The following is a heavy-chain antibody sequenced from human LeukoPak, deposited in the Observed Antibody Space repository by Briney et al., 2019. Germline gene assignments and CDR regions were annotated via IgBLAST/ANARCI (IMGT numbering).Heavy chain of an antibody. D-gene: IGHD3-10*01. Sequence: GGSLRLSCAASGFTFSSYGMSWVRQAPGKGLEWVSAISGSSNTYYADSVKGRFTISRDNSKNTLYLQINSLRAEDTAIYYCAKEEWFGELLTSDYWGREPWSPSPQ. V-gene: IGHV3-23*01. J-gene: IGHJ4*02. CDR3: AKEEWFGELLTSDY. CDR2: ISGSSNT. CDR1: GFTFSSYG.